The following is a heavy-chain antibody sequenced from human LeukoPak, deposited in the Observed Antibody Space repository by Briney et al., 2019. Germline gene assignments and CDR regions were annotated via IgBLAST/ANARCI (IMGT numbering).Heavy chain of an antibody. V-gene: IGHV1-69*13. CDR2: IIPIFGTA. D-gene: IGHD4-17*01. CDR1: GGTFSSYA. CDR3: ASGMTTVTYFDY. J-gene: IGHJ4*02. Sequence: ASVKVSCKASGGTFSSYAISWVRQAPGQGLEWMGGIIPIFGTANYAQKFQGRVTITADESTSTAYMELSSLRSEDTAVYYCASGMTTVTYFDYWGQGTLVTVSS.